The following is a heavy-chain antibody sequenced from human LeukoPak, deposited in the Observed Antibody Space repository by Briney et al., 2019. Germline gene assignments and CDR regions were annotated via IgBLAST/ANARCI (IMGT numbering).Heavy chain of an antibody. J-gene: IGHJ6*03. V-gene: IGHV1-69*05. CDR1: GGTFISYA. CDR3: ARGPLSAGYSSSWYSRYYYYMDV. D-gene: IGHD6-13*01. Sequence: SVKVSCKASGGTFISYAISWVRQAPGQGLEWMGGIIPIFGTANYAQKFQGRVTITTDESTSTAHMELSSLRSEDTAVYYCARGPLSAGYSSSWYSRYYYYMDVWGKGTTVTVSS. CDR2: IIPIFGTA.